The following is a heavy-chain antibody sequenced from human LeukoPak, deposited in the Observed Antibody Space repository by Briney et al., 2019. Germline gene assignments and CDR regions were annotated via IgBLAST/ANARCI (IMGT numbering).Heavy chain of an antibody. CDR3: ARNYYGSGSYQY. Sequence: GGSVRLSCAASGFTFSSYSMNWVRQAPGKGLEWVSAISSSSSYIYYADSVKGRFTISRDNAKNSLYLQMNSLRAEDTAVYYCARNYYGSGSYQYWGQGTLVTVSS. V-gene: IGHV3-21*01. CDR1: GFTFSSYS. CDR2: ISSSSSYI. J-gene: IGHJ4*02. D-gene: IGHD3-10*01.